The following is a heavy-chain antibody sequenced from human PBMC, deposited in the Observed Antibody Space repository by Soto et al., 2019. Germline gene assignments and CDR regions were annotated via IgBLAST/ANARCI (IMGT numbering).Heavy chain of an antibody. CDR3: ARSYGSCFDY. V-gene: IGHV4-59*08. CDR2: IYYSGST. Sequence: QVQLQESGPGLVKPSETLSLTCTVSGGSISSYYWSWIRQPPGKGLEWIGYIYYSGSTNYNPSLKSRVTISVDTSKNQFSLKLSSVPAADTAVYYCARSYGSCFDYWGQGTLVTVSS. J-gene: IGHJ4*02. D-gene: IGHD5-18*01. CDR1: GGSISSYY.